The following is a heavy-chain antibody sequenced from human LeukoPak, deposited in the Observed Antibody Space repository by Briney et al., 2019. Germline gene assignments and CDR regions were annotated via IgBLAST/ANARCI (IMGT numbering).Heavy chain of an antibody. V-gene: IGHV3-74*01. CDR1: GFTFTNYW. D-gene: IGHD6-6*01. CDR2: LPPDELGI. Sequence: PGGSLRLSCAASGFTFTNYWMHWVRQAPGMGVVWVSRLPPDELGIIYADSVKGRFTVSRDNAKNTVYLQMNNLRVDDTAMYYCVGTIASRGSEYWGQGALVTVSS. J-gene: IGHJ4*02. CDR3: VGTIASRGSEY.